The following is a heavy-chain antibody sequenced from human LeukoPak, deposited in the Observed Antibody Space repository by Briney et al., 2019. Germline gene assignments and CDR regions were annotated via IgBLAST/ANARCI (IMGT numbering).Heavy chain of an antibody. Sequence: PGGSLRLSCEVSGFTFSNFAMSWVRQAPGKGLEWVSAISGSGGSTYYADSVKGRFTISRDNSKNTLYLQMNSLRAEDTAVYYCAKFAIAARHDDAFDIWGQGTMVTVSS. CDR3: AKFAIAARHDDAFDI. CDR1: GFTFSNFA. CDR2: ISGSGGST. J-gene: IGHJ3*02. V-gene: IGHV3-23*01. D-gene: IGHD6-6*01.